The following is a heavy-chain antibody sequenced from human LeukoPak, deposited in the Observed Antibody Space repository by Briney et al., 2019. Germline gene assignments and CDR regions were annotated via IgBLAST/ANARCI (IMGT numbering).Heavy chain of an antibody. CDR1: GGSFSGYY. J-gene: IGHJ6*02. V-gene: IGHV4-34*01. CDR3: ARGRIVVVVAATTSNYYYYYGMDV. CDR2: INHSGST. D-gene: IGHD2-15*01. Sequence: SETLPLTCAVYGGSFSGYYWSWIRQPPGKGLEWIGEINHSGSTNYNPSLKSRVTISVDTSKNQFSLKLSSVTAADTAVYYCARGRIVVVVAATTSNYYYYYGMDVWGQGTTVTVSS.